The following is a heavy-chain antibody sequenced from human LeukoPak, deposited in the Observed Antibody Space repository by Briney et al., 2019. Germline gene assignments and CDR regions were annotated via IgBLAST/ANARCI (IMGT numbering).Heavy chain of an antibody. V-gene: IGHV4-59*01. D-gene: IGHD3-3*01. CDR1: GGSISSYY. CDR3: ARDKRAIFGVAYDAFDI. J-gene: IGHJ3*02. Sequence: SETLSLTCTVSGGSISSYYWSWIRQPPGKGLEWIGYIYYSGSTNYNPSLKSRVTISVDTSKNQLSLKLSSVTAADTAVYYCARDKRAIFGVAYDAFDIWGQGTMVTVSS. CDR2: IYYSGST.